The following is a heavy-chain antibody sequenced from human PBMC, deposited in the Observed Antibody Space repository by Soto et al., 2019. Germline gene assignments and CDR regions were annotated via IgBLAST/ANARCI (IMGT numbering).Heavy chain of an antibody. CDR3: SRDLGSGGSAYFDY. Sequence: QVQLVESGGGLVKPGGSLRLSCAASGFTFSDYYMSWIRQAPGKGLEWVPYISSSSSYTNYADSVKGRFTISRDNAKNSLYLQMNSLRAEDTAVYYCSRDLGSGGSAYFDYWGQGTLVTVSS. CDR1: GFTFSDYY. D-gene: IGHD2-15*01. CDR2: ISSSSSYT. V-gene: IGHV3-11*06. J-gene: IGHJ4*02.